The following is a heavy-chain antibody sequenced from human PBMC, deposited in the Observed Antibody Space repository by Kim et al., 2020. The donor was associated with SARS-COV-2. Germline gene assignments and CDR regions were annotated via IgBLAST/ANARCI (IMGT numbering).Heavy chain of an antibody. CDR2: IYPGDSDT. CDR1: GYSFSSYW. D-gene: IGHD1-1*01. CDR3: ARRRGWNTGSSFDY. Sequence: GESLKISCRSSGYSFSSYWIGWVRQMRGKGLEWMGIIYPGDSDTRYSPSFQGQVTISADKSISTAYLQWSSLKASDTAMYYCARRRGWNTGSSFDYWGQGTLVTVSS. J-gene: IGHJ4*02. V-gene: IGHV5-51*01.